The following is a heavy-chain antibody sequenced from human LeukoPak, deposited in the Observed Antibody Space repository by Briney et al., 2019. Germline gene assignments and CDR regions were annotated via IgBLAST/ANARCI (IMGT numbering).Heavy chain of an antibody. CDR3: AREAVGGTFEY. V-gene: IGHV1-2*06. Sequence: ASVKVSCKASGYTFTGYYVHWVRQAPGQGLEWMGRINPNSGGANHAQKFQGRVTMTRDTSIITAYMEVSRLRFDDTAVYYCAREAVGGTFEYWGQGTLVTVSS. J-gene: IGHJ4*02. CDR1: GYTFTGYY. D-gene: IGHD6-19*01. CDR2: INPNSGGA.